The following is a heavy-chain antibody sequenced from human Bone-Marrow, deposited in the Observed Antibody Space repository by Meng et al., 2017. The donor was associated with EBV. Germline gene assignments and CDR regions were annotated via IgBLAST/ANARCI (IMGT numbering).Heavy chain of an antibody. D-gene: IGHD1-26*01. J-gene: IGHJ4*02. CDR3: SKRRSSTPGGVDY. CDR2: IYNGGTP. CDR1: AASVSGGTHH. V-gene: IGHV4-61*01. Sequence: LQVSGPGRVKPSETLSLTCTVAAASVSGGTHHWSWIRQPPRKELEWIGYIYNGGTPIYNSTLKSRVTILVTASKNQFSLKRSSGTTADTAVFFCSKRRSSTPGGVDYWGQGTLVTVSS.